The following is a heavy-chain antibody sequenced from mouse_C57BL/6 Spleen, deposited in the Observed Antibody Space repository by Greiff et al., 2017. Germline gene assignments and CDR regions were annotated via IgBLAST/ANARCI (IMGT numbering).Heavy chain of an antibody. J-gene: IGHJ1*03. V-gene: IGHV1-15*01. CDR3: PIITTVVAAFDV. CDR1: GYTFTDYE. CDR2: IDPETGGT. D-gene: IGHD1-1*01. Sequence: VQLQQSGAELVRPGASVTLSCKASGYTFTDYEMHWVKQTPVHGLEWIGAIDPETGGTAYNQKFKGKAILTVDKSSSTAYMELRSLTSEDSAVYYCPIITTVVAAFDVWGTGTTVTVSS.